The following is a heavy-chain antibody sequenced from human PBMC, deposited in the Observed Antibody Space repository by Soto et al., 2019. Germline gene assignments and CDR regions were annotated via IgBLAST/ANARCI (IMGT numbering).Heavy chain of an antibody. Sequence: GESLKISCKGSGYSFAGYWITWVRQKPGKGLDWMGRIDPSDSQTYYSPSFRGHVTISVTKAITTVFLQWSSLRASDTAMYYCARQIYDSDTGPNFQYYFDSWGQGTPVTVSS. J-gene: IGHJ4*02. CDR3: ARQIYDSDTGPNFQYYFDS. CDR1: GYSFAGYW. D-gene: IGHD3-22*01. V-gene: IGHV5-10-1*01. CDR2: IDPSDSQT.